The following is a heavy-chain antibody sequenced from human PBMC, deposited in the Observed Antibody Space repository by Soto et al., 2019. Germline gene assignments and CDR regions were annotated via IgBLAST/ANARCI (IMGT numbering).Heavy chain of an antibody. V-gene: IGHV6-1*01. D-gene: IGHD1-26*01. Sequence: PSQTLSLTCAISGDSVSSSSVTWNWIRQSPSRGLEWLGRTYYRSKWYNDYAESVKSRITINPDTSKNQFSLHLNSVTPEDTAVYYCVRLIGNSWLDFWGQGTLVTVFS. CDR2: TYYRSKWYN. CDR1: GDSVSSSSVT. CDR3: VRLIGNSWLDF. J-gene: IGHJ5*01.